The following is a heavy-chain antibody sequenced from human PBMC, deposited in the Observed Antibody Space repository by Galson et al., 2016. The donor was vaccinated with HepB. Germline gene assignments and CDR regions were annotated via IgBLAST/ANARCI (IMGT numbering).Heavy chain of an antibody. CDR3: VKDRKYRCSSSTCYWEFDY. Sequence: SLRLSCAASGFSFDDNGMDWVRQGPGKGLEWVAGISWNSVGVGYADSVKGRFTISRDNAKNSLHLQMNSLRVEDTALYYCVKDRKYRCSSSTCYWEFDYWGQGTLVTVS. D-gene: IGHD2-2*01. CDR2: ISWNSVGV. J-gene: IGHJ4*02. V-gene: IGHV3-9*01. CDR1: GFSFDDNG.